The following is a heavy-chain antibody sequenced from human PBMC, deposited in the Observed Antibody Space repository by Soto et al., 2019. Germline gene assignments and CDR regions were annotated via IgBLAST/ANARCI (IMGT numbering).Heavy chain of an antibody. Sequence: PSETLSLTCAVYGGSFSCYYWSWIRQPPGKGLEWIGEINHSGSTNYNPSLKSRVTISVDTSKNQFSLKLSSVTAADTAVYYCARAATPSSIFGVVTLDVWGQGTTVTVSS. J-gene: IGHJ6*02. CDR2: INHSGST. D-gene: IGHD3-3*01. CDR1: GGSFSCYY. V-gene: IGHV4-34*01. CDR3: ARAATPSSIFGVVTLDV.